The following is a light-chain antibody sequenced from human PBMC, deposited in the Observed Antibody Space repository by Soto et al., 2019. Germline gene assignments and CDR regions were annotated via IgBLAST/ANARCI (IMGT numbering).Light chain of an antibody. CDR2: DVS. Sequence: QSVLTQPASVSGSPGQSITISCTGTSSDVGGYNYVSWYQQHPGKAPKFMIYDVSNRPSGVSNRFSGSKSGNTAYPTISGLQAEDEADYYCCSYTTSNTRQIVFGTGTKVTVL. V-gene: IGLV2-14*01. CDR3: CSYTTSNTRQIV. CDR1: SSDVGGYNY. J-gene: IGLJ1*01.